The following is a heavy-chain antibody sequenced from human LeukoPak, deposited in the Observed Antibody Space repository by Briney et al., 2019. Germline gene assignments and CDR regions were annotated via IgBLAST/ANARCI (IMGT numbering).Heavy chain of an antibody. J-gene: IGHJ5*02. D-gene: IGHD3-3*01. V-gene: IGHV4-39*01. CDR1: GGSISSSSYY. CDR3: ARHANDPTIFGVVIKWFDP. Sequence: PSETLSLTCTVSGGSISSSSYYWGWIRQPPGKGLEWSGSIYYSGSTYYNPSLKSRVTISVDTSKNQFSLKLSSVTAADTAVYYCARHANDPTIFGVVIKWFDPWGQGTLVTVSS. CDR2: IYYSGST.